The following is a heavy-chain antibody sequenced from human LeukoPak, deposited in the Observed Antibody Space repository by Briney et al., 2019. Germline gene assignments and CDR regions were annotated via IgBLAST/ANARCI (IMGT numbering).Heavy chain of an antibody. V-gene: IGHV4-38-2*01. CDR3: ARPSRNYDILTSYSTDFRFDY. D-gene: IGHD3-9*01. J-gene: IGHJ4*02. Sequence: PSETLSLTCAVSGYSISSGYYWGWIRQPPGKGLEWIGSIYHSGSTYHNPSLKSRVTISVDTSKNQFSLKLSSVTAADTAVYYCARPSRNYDILTSYSTDFRFDYWGQGTLVTVSS. CDR2: IYHSGST. CDR1: GYSISSGYY.